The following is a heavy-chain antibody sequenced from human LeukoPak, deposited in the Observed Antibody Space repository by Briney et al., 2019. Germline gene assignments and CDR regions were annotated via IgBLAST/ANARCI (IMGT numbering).Heavy chain of an antibody. CDR1: GFTFSGSA. CDR2: IRSKANSYAT. CDR3: TSYYDSSGYSYDAFDI. J-gene: IGHJ3*02. V-gene: IGHV3-73*01. Sequence: PGGSLRLSCAASGFTFSGSAMHWVRQASGKGLEWVGRIRSKANSYATAYAASVKGRFTISRDDSKNTAYLQINSLKTEDTAVYYCTSYYDSSGYSYDAFDIWGQGTMVTVSS. D-gene: IGHD3-22*01.